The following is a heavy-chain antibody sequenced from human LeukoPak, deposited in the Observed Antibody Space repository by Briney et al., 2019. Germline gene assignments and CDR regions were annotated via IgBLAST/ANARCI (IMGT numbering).Heavy chain of an antibody. CDR3: ARGAPSPNCSSISCYYYYGMDV. D-gene: IGHD2-2*01. CDR1: GFTFSSYD. CDR2: IGTAGDT. Sequence: GGSLRLSCAASGFTFSSYDIHWVRQATGRGLEWVSGIGTAGDTYYRGSVKGRFTISRENAKNSLYLQMNSLRDGDTAVYYCARGAPSPNCSSISCYYYYGMDVWGQGTTVTVSS. J-gene: IGHJ6*02. V-gene: IGHV3-13*01.